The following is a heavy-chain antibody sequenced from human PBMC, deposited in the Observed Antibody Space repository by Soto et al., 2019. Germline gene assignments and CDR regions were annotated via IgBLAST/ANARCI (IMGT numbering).Heavy chain of an antibody. V-gene: IGHV3-21*01. CDR3: ARDRGSYSAFDI. D-gene: IGHD1-26*01. CDR2: ISSSGSYI. CDR1: GFTFSSYS. J-gene: IGHJ3*02. Sequence: AGGSLRLSCAASGFTFSSYSMNWVRQAPGKGLEWVSSISSSGSYIYYADSVKGRFTISRDNAKNSLYLQMNSLRAEDTAVYYCARDRGSYSAFDIWGQGTMVTVSS.